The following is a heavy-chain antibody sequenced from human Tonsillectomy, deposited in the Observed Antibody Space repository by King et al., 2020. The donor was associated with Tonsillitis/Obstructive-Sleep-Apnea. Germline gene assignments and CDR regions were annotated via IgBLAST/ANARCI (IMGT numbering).Heavy chain of an antibody. D-gene: IGHD2-2*02. CDR3: AKDSLGPGGRVVPAAINY. CDR1: GFTFSSYG. V-gene: IGHV3-30*18. J-gene: IGHJ4*02. CDR2: ISSDGGSK. Sequence: VQLVESGGDVVQPGRSLRLSCAASGFTFSSYGMHWVLQAPGKGLEWVAIISSDGGSKEYVDSVKGRFTITSDNARNTLYLQMNSLRAEDTALYYCAKDSLGPGGRVVPAAINYWGQGTLVTVSS.